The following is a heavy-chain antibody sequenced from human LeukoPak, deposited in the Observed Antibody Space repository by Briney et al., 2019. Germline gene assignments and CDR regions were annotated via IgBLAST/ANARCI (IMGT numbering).Heavy chain of an antibody. V-gene: IGHV3-69-1*01. CDR2: ISRSNTM. CDR1: GFTFSSYY. D-gene: IGHD2-2*01. J-gene: IGHJ4*02. Sequence: PGGSLRLSCAGSGFTFSSYYMNWVRQAPGKGLEWVSFISRSNTMYYADSVKGRFTISRDNSKNTLYLQMNSLRAEDTAVYYCARPLREYQLPSDLLYWGQGTLVTVSS. CDR3: ARPLREYQLPSDLLY.